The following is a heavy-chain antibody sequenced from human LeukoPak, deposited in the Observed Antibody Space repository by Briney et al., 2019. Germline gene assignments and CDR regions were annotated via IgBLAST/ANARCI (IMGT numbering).Heavy chain of an antibody. J-gene: IGHJ3*02. CDR3: ASLLTYGREDAFDI. Sequence: GGSLRLSCAASGFTFSSYSMNWVRQAPGKGLEWVSSISSSSSYIYYADSVKGRFTISRDNAKNSLYLQMNSRRAEDTAVYYCASLLTYGREDAFDIWGQGTMVTVSS. D-gene: IGHD4-17*01. CDR1: GFTFSSYS. V-gene: IGHV3-21*01. CDR2: ISSSSSYI.